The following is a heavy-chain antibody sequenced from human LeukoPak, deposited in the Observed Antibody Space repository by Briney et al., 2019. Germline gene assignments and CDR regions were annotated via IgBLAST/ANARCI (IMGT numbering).Heavy chain of an antibody. D-gene: IGHD1-7*01. CDR1: GGTFSSYA. CDR3: ARSMGITGTTGYFQH. CDR2: IIPIFGIA. Sequence: ASVKVSCKASGGTFSSYAISWVRQAPGQGLAWMGRIIPIFGIANYAQKFQGRVTITADKSTSTAYMELSSLRSEDTAVYYCARSMGITGTTGYFQHWGQGTLVTVSS. J-gene: IGHJ1*01. V-gene: IGHV1-69*04.